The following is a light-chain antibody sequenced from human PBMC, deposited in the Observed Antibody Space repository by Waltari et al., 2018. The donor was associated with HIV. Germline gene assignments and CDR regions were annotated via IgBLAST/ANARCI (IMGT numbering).Light chain of an antibody. CDR3: SSYTTTATLV. J-gene: IGLJ1*01. CDR1: IVAVSTYNS. Sequence: QPALTQPAYVSGSPGQSIPLSCTGGIVAVSTYNSVAWYQQHPGKTPTLVIYGVSNRPSGVSNRFSGSKSGNTASLTISGLQPDDEADYYCSSYTTTATLVFRTGTKVTVL. CDR2: GVS. V-gene: IGLV2-14*03.